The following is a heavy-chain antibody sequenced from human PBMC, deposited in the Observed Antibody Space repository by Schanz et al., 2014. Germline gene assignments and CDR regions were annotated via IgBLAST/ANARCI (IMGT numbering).Heavy chain of an antibody. Sequence: VQLVESGGGLVKPGGSLRLSCVASGFTFSDYYMSWIRQAPGKGLAWVSAISGSGTSTYYADSVKGRFTISRDNAKNTLYLQLNSLRAEDTAVYYCARVPRRVTTRGGGSRYYFDYWGQGTLVSVSS. CDR2: ISGSGTST. CDR1: GFTFSDYY. J-gene: IGHJ4*02. V-gene: IGHV3-11*04. CDR3: ARVPRRVTTRGGGSRYYFDY. D-gene: IGHD4-17*01.